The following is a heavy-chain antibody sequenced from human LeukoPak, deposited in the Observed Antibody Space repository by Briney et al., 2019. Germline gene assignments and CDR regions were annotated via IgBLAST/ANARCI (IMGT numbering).Heavy chain of an antibody. J-gene: IGHJ4*02. CDR2: VYYTGTT. CDR1: GGSFSSYY. CDR3: ARQGYDFWSGYYSFDS. Sequence: PSETLSLTCTIPGGSFSSYYWSWVRQPPGKGLEYIGYVYYTGTTNYNPSLKSRVTISVTTSKNQFSLKLSSVTAADTAIYYCARQGYDFWSGYYSFDSWGQGTLVTVSS. V-gene: IGHV4-59*01. D-gene: IGHD3-3*01.